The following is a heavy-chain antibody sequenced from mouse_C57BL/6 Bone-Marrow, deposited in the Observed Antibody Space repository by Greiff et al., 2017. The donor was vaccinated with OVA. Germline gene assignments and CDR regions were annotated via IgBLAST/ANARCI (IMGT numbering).Heavy chain of an antibody. CDR1: GFTFSSYA. CDR3: ASLNYYGSRAMDY. J-gene: IGHJ4*01. D-gene: IGHD1-1*01. Sequence: EVQVVESGGGLVKPGGSLKLSCAASGFTFSSYAMSWVRQTPEKRLEWVATISDGGSYTYYPDNVKGRFTISRDHAKNNLYLQMSHLKSEDTAMYYCASLNYYGSRAMDYWGQGTSVTVSS. CDR2: ISDGGSYT. V-gene: IGHV5-4*01.